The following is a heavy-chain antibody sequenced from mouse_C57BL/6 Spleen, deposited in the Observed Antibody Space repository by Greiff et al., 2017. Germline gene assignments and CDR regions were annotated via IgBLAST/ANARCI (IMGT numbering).Heavy chain of an antibody. J-gene: IGHJ4*01. Sequence: VQLQQSGPELVKPGASVKISCKASGYTFTDYYMNWVKQSHGKSLEWIGDINPNNGGTSYNQKFKGKATLTVDKSSSTAYMELRSLTSEDSAVYYCARRGRGGYYYAMDYWGQGTSVTVSS. V-gene: IGHV1-26*01. CDR2: INPNNGGT. D-gene: IGHD3-3*01. CDR1: GYTFTDYY. CDR3: ARRGRGGYYYAMDY.